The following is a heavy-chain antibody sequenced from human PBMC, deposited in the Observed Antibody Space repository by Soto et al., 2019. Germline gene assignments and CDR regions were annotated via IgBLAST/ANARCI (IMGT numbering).Heavy chain of an antibody. CDR3: ARYQKGPFDS. CDR2: IYYTGTT. V-gene: IGHV4-30-4*01. J-gene: IGHJ4*02. D-gene: IGHD2-2*01. CDR1: GGSISSGDYY. Sequence: SETLSLTCTVSGGSISSGDYYWSWIRQPPGKGLEWIGYIYYTGTTYYNPSLKSRLTISVDTSKNQFSLKLTSVTAADTAVYFCARYQKGPFDSWGQGTLVTVSS.